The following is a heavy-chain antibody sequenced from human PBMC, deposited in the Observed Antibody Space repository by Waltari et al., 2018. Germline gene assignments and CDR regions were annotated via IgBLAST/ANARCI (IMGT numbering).Heavy chain of an antibody. V-gene: IGHV3-7*01. D-gene: IGHD2-15*01. Sequence: EEQLVESGGGLVTPGGSLRRSCSASGFIFSDYWMTWVRQAPGKGLEWVANINQAGNVRIYLDSVRGRFTISRDNPDNSLFLHMANLRVEDTAVYYCASGPDHGDFWGQGTLVTVSS. J-gene: IGHJ4*02. CDR1: GFIFSDYW. CDR3: ASGPDHGDF. CDR2: INQAGNVR.